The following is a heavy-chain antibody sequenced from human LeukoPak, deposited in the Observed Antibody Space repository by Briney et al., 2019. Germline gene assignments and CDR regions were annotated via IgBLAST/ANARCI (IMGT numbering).Heavy chain of an antibody. CDR2: IYYSGST. Sequence: PSETLSLTCTVSGGSISSGSYYWSWIRQPPGKGLEWIGYIYYSGSTNYNPSLKSRVTISVDTSKNQFSLKLSSVTAADTAVYYCARAPRGSSWYYNWFDPWGQGTLVTVSS. J-gene: IGHJ5*02. D-gene: IGHD6-13*01. CDR1: GGSISSGSYY. CDR3: ARAPRGSSWYYNWFDP. V-gene: IGHV4-61*01.